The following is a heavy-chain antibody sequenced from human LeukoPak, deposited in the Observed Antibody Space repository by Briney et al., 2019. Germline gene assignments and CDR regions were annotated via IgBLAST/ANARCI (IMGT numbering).Heavy chain of an antibody. CDR3: ARGATADY. J-gene: IGHJ4*02. V-gene: IGHV4-30-4*08. D-gene: IGHD5-12*01. CDR1: GGSIDSTSYF. Sequence: SETLSLTCSVSGGSIDSTSYFWGWVRQPPGKGLEWIGYIYYSGSTYYNPSLKSRVTISVDTSKNQFSLKLSSVTAADTAVYYCARGATADYWGQGTLVTVSS. CDR2: IYYSGST.